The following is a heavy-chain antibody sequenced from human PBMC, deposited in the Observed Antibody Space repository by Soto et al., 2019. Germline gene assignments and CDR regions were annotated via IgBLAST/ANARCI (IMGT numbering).Heavy chain of an antibody. J-gene: IGHJ4*02. CDR2: IYPGDSDT. CDR1: GYSFTSYW. V-gene: IGHV5-51*01. CDR3: ARPLDWLPNGGYYFDY. D-gene: IGHD3-9*01. Sequence: GESLKISCKGSGYSFTSYWIGWVRQMPGKGLEWMGIIYPGDSDTRYSPSFQGQVTISADKSISTAYLQWSSLKASDTAMYYCARPLDWLPNGGYYFDYWGQGTLVTVSS.